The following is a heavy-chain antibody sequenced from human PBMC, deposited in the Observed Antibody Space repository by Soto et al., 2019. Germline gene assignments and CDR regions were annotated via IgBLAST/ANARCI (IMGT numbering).Heavy chain of an antibody. D-gene: IGHD5-12*01. CDR2: IYWDEEK. Sequence: QITLKESGPTLVKPTQTLTLTCTFSGFSLSTRGGAVSWFRQPPGKALEWLALIYWDEEKWYIPSLQSRLTITDDTSKHRVDLTMSNRDPVDTGTYYCAQRPRGYAFYFDYWGQGTMVTVS. V-gene: IGHV2-5*02. CDR1: GFSLSTRGGA. J-gene: IGHJ4*02. CDR3: AQRPRGYAFYFDY.